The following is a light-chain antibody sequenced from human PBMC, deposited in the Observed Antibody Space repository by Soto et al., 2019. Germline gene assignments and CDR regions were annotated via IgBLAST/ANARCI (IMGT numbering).Light chain of an antibody. CDR2: GAS. Sequence: IVLTQSPGTLSLSPGERFALSCRASQSVTTRLAWYQHKPGQAPTLLMSGASNRASGVPVRFSGSGSGTDFTLTITRLEPEDFALYYCQQYGGSPITFGLGTRLEIK. V-gene: IGKV3-20*01. CDR3: QQYGGSPIT. CDR1: QSVTTR. J-gene: IGKJ5*01.